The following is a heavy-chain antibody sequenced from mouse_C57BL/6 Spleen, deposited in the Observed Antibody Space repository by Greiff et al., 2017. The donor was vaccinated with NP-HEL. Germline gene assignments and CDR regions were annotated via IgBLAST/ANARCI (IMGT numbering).Heavy chain of an antibody. V-gene: IGHV1-15*01. CDR1: GYTFTDYE. J-gene: IGHJ4*01. CDR2: IDPETGGT. Sequence: VQLQQSGAELVRPGASVTLSCKASGYTFTDYEMHWVKQTPVHGLEWIGAIDPETGGTAYNQKFKGKAILTADKSSSTAYMELRSLTSEDSAVYYCTSPTVYYSNYVGAMDYWGQGTSVTVSS. CDR3: TSPTVYYSNYVGAMDY. D-gene: IGHD2-5*01.